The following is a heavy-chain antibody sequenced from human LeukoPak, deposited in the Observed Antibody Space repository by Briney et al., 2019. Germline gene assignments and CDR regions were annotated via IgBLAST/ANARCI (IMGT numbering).Heavy chain of an antibody. CDR3: ACDILTGYRGTFDI. V-gene: IGHV4-59*12. CDR1: GGSISSYY. D-gene: IGHD3-9*01. CDR2: ICYSGST. Sequence: SETLSLTCTVSGGSISSYYWSWIRQPPGKGLEWIGYICYSGSTNYNPSLKSRVTISVDKSKNQFSLKLSSVTAADTAVYYCACDILTGYRGTFDIWGQGTMVTVSS. J-gene: IGHJ3*02.